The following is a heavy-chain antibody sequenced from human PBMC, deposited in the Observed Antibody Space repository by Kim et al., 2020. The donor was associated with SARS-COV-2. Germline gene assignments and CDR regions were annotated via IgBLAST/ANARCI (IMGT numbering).Heavy chain of an antibody. CDR2: IWYDGSNK. Sequence: GGSLRLSCAASGFTFSSYGMHWVRQAPGKGLEWVAVIWYDGSNKYYADSVKGRFTISRDNSKNTLYLQMNSLRAEDTAVYYCARVMVAAGNYYYYYYGMDVWGQGTTVTVSS. D-gene: IGHD6-13*01. CDR3: ARVMVAAGNYYYYYYGMDV. J-gene: IGHJ6*02. V-gene: IGHV3-33*01. CDR1: GFTFSSYG.